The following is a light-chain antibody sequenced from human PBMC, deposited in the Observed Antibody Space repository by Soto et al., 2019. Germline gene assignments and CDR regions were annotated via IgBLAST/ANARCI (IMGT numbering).Light chain of an antibody. J-gene: IGLJ2*01. Sequence: QAVVTQPPSVSGAPGQRVTISCTGSSSNIGAGYDVHWYQQLPGTAPKLLIYGNSNRPSGVPDRFSGSKSGTSASLAITGLQAEDEADYYCQSYDSSLRVPVVFGGGTKLTVL. CDR3: QSYDSSLRVPVV. CDR2: GNS. CDR1: SSNIGAGYD. V-gene: IGLV1-40*01.